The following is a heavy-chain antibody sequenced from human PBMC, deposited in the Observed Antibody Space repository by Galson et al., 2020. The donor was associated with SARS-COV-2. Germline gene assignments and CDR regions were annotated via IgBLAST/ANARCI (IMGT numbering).Heavy chain of an antibody. D-gene: IGHD7-27*01. V-gene: IGHV3-30*03. CDR2: TSYDESEK. Sequence: TGGSLRLSCVAYGFSFSIYGMHWVRQAPGKGLEWVAHTSYDESEKFYADSVKGRFTVSRDNSENTLYLQMDSLRVEYTALYYCTTPSLGTGFESCGQGTLVTVSA. J-gene: IGHJ4*02. CDR1: GFSFSIYG. CDR3: TTPSLGTGFES.